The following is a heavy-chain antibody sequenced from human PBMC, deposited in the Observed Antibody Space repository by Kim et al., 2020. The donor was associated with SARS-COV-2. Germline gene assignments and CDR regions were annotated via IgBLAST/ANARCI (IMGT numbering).Heavy chain of an antibody. Sequence: SVRGRLNISIDNSKNTLYLQMKCLRTEDTAVYYCAKVSGSYSLCYGMDVWGQGTTVTVSS. J-gene: IGHJ6*02. V-gene: IGHV3-30*02. CDR3: AKVSGSYSLCYGMDV. D-gene: IGHD1-26*01.